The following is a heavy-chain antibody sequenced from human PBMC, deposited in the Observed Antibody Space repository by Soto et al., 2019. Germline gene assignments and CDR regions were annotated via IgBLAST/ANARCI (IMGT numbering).Heavy chain of an antibody. Sequence: GASVKVSCKASGGAFSSYAISWVRQAPGQGLEWMGGIIPIFGTANYAQKFQGRVTITADESTSTAYMELSSLRSEDTAVYYCARGGRDGYTEEAFDIWGQGTMVTVSS. V-gene: IGHV1-69*13. CDR3: ARGGRDGYTEEAFDI. CDR2: IIPIFGTA. D-gene: IGHD5-12*01. J-gene: IGHJ3*02. CDR1: GGAFSSYA.